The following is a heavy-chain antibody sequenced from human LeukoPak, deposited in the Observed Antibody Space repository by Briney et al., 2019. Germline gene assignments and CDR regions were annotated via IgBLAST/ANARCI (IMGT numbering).Heavy chain of an antibody. Sequence: SETLSLTCTVSGGSISSSSYYWSWIRQPAEKGLEWIGRIYTSGSTNYNPSLKSRVTISVDTSKNQFSLKLSSVTAADTAVYYCARGGSYGSGSYYNTWFDPWGQETLVTVSS. J-gene: IGHJ5*02. CDR2: IYTSGST. V-gene: IGHV4-61*02. CDR1: GGSISSSSYY. D-gene: IGHD3-10*01. CDR3: ARGGSYGSGSYYNTWFDP.